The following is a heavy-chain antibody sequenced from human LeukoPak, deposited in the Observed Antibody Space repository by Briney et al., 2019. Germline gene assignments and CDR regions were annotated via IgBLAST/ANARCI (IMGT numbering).Heavy chain of an antibody. Sequence: GRSLRLSCAASGFTFSSYGMHWVRQAPGKGLEWVAVISYDGSNKYYADSVKGRFTISRDNSKDTLYLQMNSLRAEDTAVYYCAKAVMGSSWYADYYYYGMDVWGQGTTVTVSS. CDR2: ISYDGSNK. CDR3: AKAVMGSSWYADYYYYGMDV. J-gene: IGHJ6*02. CDR1: GFTFSSYG. V-gene: IGHV3-30*18. D-gene: IGHD6-13*01.